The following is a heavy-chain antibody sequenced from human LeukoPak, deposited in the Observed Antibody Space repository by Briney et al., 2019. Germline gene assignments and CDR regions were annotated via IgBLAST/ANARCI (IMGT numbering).Heavy chain of an antibody. D-gene: IGHD3-10*01. CDR3: ARAGYYGSGSYSEY. CDR2: IKQDGSEK. CDR1: GFTFSSHW. V-gene: IGHV3-7*01. Sequence: GGSLRLSCAASGFTFSSHWMSWVRQAPGKGLEWVANIKQDGSEKYYVDSVKGRFTISRDNAKNSLYLQMNSLRAEDTAVYYCARAGYYGSGSYSEYWGQGTLVTVSS. J-gene: IGHJ4*02.